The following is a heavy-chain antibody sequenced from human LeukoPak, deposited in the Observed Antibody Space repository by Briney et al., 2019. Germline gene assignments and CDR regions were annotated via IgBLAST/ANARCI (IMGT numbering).Heavy chain of an antibody. J-gene: IGHJ6*02. V-gene: IGHV3-30-3*01. CDR2: ISYDGSNK. Sequence: GGSLGLSCAASGFTFSSYAMHWVRQAPGKGLEWVAVISYDGSNKYYADSVKGRFTISRDNSKNTLYLQMNSLRAEDTAVYYCARDFTSHWGYYYYYGMDVWGQGTTVTVSS. CDR1: GFTFSSYA. D-gene: IGHD2-2*01. CDR3: ARDFTSHWGYYYYYGMDV.